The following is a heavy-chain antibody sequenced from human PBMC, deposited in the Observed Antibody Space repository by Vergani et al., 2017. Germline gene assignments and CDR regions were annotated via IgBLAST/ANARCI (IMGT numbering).Heavy chain of an antibody. CDR3: ARGGVGYSRPFEY. Sequence: QVQLVQSGAEVKKPGASVKVSCKASGGTFSSYAISWVRQAPGQGLEWMGRIIPILGIANYAQKFQGRVTITADKSTSTAYMELSSLRSEDTAVYYCARGGVGYSRPFEYWGQGTLGTVSS. J-gene: IGHJ4*02. CDR1: GGTFSSYA. V-gene: IGHV1-69*04. D-gene: IGHD6-13*01. CDR2: IIPILGIA.